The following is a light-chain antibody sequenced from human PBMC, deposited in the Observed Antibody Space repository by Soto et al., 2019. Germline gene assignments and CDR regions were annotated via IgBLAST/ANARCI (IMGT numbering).Light chain of an antibody. CDR1: QSVSSSN. J-gene: IGKJ3*01. CDR3: QQYGSSPVT. V-gene: IGKV3-20*01. Sequence: EIVLTQSPGTLSLSPGERATLSCRASQSVSSSNLAWYQQKPGQAPRLLIYGASSRATGIPDRFSGSGSGTDFTLTISRLEPEDFAVYYCQQYGSSPVTFGPWTKVDIK. CDR2: GAS.